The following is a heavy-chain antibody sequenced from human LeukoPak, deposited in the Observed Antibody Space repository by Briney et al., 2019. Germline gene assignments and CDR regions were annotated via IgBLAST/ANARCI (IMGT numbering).Heavy chain of an antibody. J-gene: IGHJ6*02. CDR2: INSDGSTT. CDR1: GFTFSSYW. D-gene: IGHD2-15*01. Sequence: PGGSLRLSCAASGFTFSSYWMHWVRQAPGKGLVWVSRINSDGSTTTYADSVKGRFTISRDNAKNTLYLQMSSLRAEDTAVHFCARDGCSGGSCDYYYYYGMDVWGQGTTVTVSS. CDR3: ARDGCSGGSCDYYYYYGMDV. V-gene: IGHV3-74*01.